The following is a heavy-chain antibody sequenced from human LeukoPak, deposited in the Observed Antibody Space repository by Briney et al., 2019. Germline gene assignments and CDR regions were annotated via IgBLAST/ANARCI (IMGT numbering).Heavy chain of an antibody. J-gene: IGHJ6*03. CDR3: ARSILTGYSPHYYYYYYMDV. CDR2: IYYSGST. D-gene: IGHD3-9*01. V-gene: IGHV4-61*01. Sequence: SETLSLTCTVSGGSISSSSYYWSWIRQPPGKGLEWIGYIYYSGSTNYNPSLKSRVTISVDTSKNQFSLKLSSVTAADTAVYYCARSILTGYSPHYYYYYYMDVWGKGTRSPSP. CDR1: GGSISSSSYY.